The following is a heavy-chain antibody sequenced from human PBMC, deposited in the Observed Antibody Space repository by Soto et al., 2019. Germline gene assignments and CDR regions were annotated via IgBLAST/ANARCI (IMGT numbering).Heavy chain of an antibody. J-gene: IGHJ4*02. Sequence: EVQLVESGGGLVQPGGSLKLSCAASGFTFSGSAMHWVRQASGKGLEWVGRIRSKANSYATAYAASVKGRFTXXXXDXXXXXXXXXXXLKTEDTAVYYCTSSPGIAVAGDYWGQGTLVTVSS. CDR2: IRSKANSYAT. D-gene: IGHD6-19*01. CDR1: GFTFSGSA. V-gene: IGHV3-73*01. CDR3: TSSPGIAVAGDY.